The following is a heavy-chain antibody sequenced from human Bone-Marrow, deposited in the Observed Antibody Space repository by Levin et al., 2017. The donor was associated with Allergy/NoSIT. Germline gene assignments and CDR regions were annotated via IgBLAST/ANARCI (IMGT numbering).Heavy chain of an antibody. CDR1: GYSFTSYW. J-gene: IGHJ6*03. Sequence: GESLKISCKGSGYSFTSYWIGWVRQMPGKGLEWMGIIYPGDSDTRYSPSFQGQVTISADKSISTAYLQWSSLKASDTAMYYCARLDIVVVPAAIGLYYYDYYMDVWGKGTTVTVSS. D-gene: IGHD2-2*01. CDR3: ARLDIVVVPAAIGLYYYDYYMDV. CDR2: IYPGDSDT. V-gene: IGHV5-51*01.